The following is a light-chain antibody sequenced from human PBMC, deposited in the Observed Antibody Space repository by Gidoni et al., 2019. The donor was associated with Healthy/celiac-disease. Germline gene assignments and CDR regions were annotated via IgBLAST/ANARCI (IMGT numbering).Light chain of an antibody. V-gene: IGKV1-39*01. CDR3: QQSYSTPLT. CDR2: AAS. CDR1: QSISSY. J-gene: IGKJ4*01. Sequence: DIQLTQSPSSLSASVGDRVTITCRASQSISSYLNWYQRKPGNAPKLLSYAASSLQSGVHSRVSGSGSGTDFTLTISSLQPEDFATYYCQQSYSTPLTFXGXTKVEIK.